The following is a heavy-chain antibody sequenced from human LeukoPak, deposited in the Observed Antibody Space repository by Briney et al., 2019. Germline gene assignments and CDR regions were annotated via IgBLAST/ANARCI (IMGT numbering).Heavy chain of an antibody. J-gene: IGHJ6*02. CDR2: IKADGSGT. CDR1: GFTIGASA. V-gene: IGHV3-43*02. Sequence: GGALRLSCAASGFTIGASAMCWVRQGPGGGLEWVSVIKADGSGTFYADSVRGRFTTSRDNSKNSLYLKMNSLTSEDTALYYGATWAFYHNLDVWGQGTPVIVSS. D-gene: IGHD2/OR15-2a*01. CDR3: ATWAFYHNLDV.